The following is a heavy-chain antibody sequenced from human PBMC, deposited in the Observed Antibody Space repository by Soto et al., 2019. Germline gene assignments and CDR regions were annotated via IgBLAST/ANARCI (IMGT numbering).Heavy chain of an antibody. Sequence: QVQLVQSGAEVKKPGSSVKVSCKASGGTFSSYAISWVRQAPGQGLEWMGGIIPIFGTANYAQKFQGRVTITADESTSPAYMELSSLRSEDTAVYYCARGGFYYDSSGYSSLDYWGQGTLVTVSS. CDR3: ARGGFYYDSSGYSSLDY. D-gene: IGHD3-22*01. J-gene: IGHJ4*02. V-gene: IGHV1-69*01. CDR2: IIPIFGTA. CDR1: GGTFSSYA.